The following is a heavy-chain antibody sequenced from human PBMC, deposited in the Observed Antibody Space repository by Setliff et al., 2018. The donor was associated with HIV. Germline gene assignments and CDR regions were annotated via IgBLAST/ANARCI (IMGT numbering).Heavy chain of an antibody. Sequence: GASVKVSCKASGYTFTNFAISWVRQAPGQGLEWMGWISAYNDDTNYAPKFQGRVTMTTDTSTSTAYMELRSLRSDDTAVYYCARDLTAVAGTNYWGQGTPXTVS. D-gene: IGHD6-19*01. CDR1: GYTFTNFA. CDR2: ISAYNDDT. V-gene: IGHV1-18*01. CDR3: ARDLTAVAGTNY. J-gene: IGHJ4*02.